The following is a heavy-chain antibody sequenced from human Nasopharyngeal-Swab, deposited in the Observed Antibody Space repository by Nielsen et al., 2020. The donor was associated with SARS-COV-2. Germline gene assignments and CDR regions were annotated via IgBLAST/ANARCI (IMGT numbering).Heavy chain of an antibody. Sequence: ESLKISCAASGFTFSDYYMAWIRQPPGKGLEWIGNIYYNGNTYQNPSLKSRLTISVDKSKNQFSLQLSSVTAADTAVYYCVRSSSWYYFDYWAQGTQVTVSS. CDR1: GFTFSDYY. D-gene: IGHD6-13*01. CDR2: IYYNGNT. V-gene: IGHV4-38-2*01. J-gene: IGHJ4*02. CDR3: VRSSSWYYFDY.